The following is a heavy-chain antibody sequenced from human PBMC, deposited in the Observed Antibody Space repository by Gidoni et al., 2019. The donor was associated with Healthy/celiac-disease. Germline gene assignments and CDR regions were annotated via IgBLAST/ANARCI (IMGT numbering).Heavy chain of an antibody. J-gene: IGHJ4*02. V-gene: IGHV3-30-3*01. CDR2: ISYDGSNK. CDR1: GFTFSSYA. CDR3: ARGLYQLPAYFDY. D-gene: IGHD2-2*01. Sequence: QVQLVESGGGVVQPGRSLRLSCAASGFTFSSYAMHWVRQAPGKGLEWVAVISYDGSNKYYADSGKGRFTISRDNSKNTLYLQRNSLRAEDTAVYYCARGLYQLPAYFDYWGQGTLVTVSS.